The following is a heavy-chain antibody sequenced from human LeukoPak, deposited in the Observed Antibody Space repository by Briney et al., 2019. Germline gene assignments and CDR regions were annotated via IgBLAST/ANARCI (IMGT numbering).Heavy chain of an antibody. Sequence: KTSETLSLTCTVSGGSVSSSYWTWIRQPPGKGLEWIAYLSYSGSTNHNPSLKGRLTLSLDTSKNQFSLKLSFVTAADTAVYYCAKGGSETYLFDYWGQGTLVAVSS. CDR3: AKGGSETYLFDY. J-gene: IGHJ4*02. V-gene: IGHV4-59*02. D-gene: IGHD3-10*01. CDR2: LSYSGST. CDR1: GGSVSSSY.